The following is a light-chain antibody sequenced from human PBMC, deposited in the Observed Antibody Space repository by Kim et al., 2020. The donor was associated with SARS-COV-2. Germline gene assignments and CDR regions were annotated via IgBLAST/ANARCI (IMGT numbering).Light chain of an antibody. CDR1: QTINTKS. Sequence: EIVLTQSPGTLSLSPGERATLSCRASQTINTKSLAWYQQRPGQTPRLLIYAASRRATGILDRFSGSGSGTDFTLTITRLEPEDFAVYYCQQYATSLYTFGQGTKLEI. CDR3: QQYATSLYT. V-gene: IGKV3-20*01. J-gene: IGKJ2*01. CDR2: AAS.